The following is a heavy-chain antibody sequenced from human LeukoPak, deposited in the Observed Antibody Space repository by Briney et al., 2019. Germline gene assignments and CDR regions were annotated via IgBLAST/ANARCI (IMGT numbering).Heavy chain of an antibody. J-gene: IGHJ4*02. CDR3: AGRLGYCTNGVCSDY. CDR1: GFTFSSYA. CDR2: ISYDGSNK. V-gene: IGHV3-30-3*01. D-gene: IGHD2-8*01. Sequence: GRSLRLSCAASGFTFSSYAMHWVRQAPGKGLEWVAVISYDGSNKYYADSVKGRFTISRDNSKNTLYLQMNSLRAEDTAVYYCAGRLGYCTNGVCSDYWGQGTLVTVSS.